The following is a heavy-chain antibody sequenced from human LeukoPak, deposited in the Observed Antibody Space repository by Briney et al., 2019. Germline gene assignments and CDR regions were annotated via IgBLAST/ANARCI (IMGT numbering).Heavy chain of an antibody. V-gene: IGHV4-34*01. CDR1: GGSFSGYY. J-gene: IGHJ4*02. Sequence: SETLSLTCTVYGGSFSGYYWSWIRQPPGKGLEWIGEINHRGSTKYNTSLKSRVTISVDTSKNQFSLRLSSVTAADTAVYYCARVTGYVMEDYFDYWGQGTLVTVSS. CDR3: ARVTGYVMEDYFDY. CDR2: INHRGST. D-gene: IGHD6-13*01.